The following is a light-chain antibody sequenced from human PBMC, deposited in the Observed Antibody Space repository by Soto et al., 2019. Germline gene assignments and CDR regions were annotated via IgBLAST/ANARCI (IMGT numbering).Light chain of an antibody. CDR2: EVS. CDR3: SSYAGSNNVR. V-gene: IGLV2-8*01. Sequence: QSALTQPPSASGSPGQSVTISCTGTSSDVGGYNYVSWYQQHPGKAPKLMIYEVSERPSGVPDRFSGSKSGNTASLTVSGLQAEDEADYYCSSYAGSNNVRFGGGTKLTVL. J-gene: IGLJ3*02. CDR1: SSDVGGYNY.